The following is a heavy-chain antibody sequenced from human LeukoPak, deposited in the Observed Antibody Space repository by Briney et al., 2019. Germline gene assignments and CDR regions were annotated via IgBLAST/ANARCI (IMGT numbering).Heavy chain of an antibody. D-gene: IGHD2-8*01. CDR1: GGSISSYY. V-gene: IGHV4-59*01. CDR2: IYYSGST. CDR3: ARSSGVNWYFDL. Sequence: SSETLSLTCTVSGGSISSYYWSWIRQPPGKGLEWIGYIYYSGSTNYNPSLKSRVTISVDTSKNQFSLKLSSVTAADTAVYYCARSSGVNWYFDLWGRGTLVTVSS. J-gene: IGHJ2*01.